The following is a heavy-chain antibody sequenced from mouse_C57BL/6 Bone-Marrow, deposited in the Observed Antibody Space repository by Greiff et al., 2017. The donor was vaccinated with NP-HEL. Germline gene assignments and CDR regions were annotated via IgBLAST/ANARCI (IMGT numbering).Heavy chain of an antibody. CDR3: TNCYFDY. V-gene: IGHV14-4*01. J-gene: IGHJ2*01. Sequence: EVQLQESGAELVRPGASVKLSCTASGFNIKDDYMHWVKQRPEQGLEWIGWIDPENGDTEYASKFQGKATITADTSSNTAYLQLSSLTSEDTAVYYCTNCYFDYWGQGTTLTVSS. CDR2: IDPENGDT. CDR1: GFNIKDDY.